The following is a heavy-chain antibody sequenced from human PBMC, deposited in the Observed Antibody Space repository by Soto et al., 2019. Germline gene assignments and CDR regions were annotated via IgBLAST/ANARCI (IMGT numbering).Heavy chain of an antibody. CDR3: ARERGILTGYFDS. CDR2: IWYDGSKT. D-gene: IGHD3-9*01. CDR1: GFTFSDHG. Sequence: PGGSLRLSCAASGFTFSDHGMHWVRQAPGKGLEWVAVIWYDGSKTYYPESVKGRFIISRDNSKNTLYLLMNSLRAEDTAMYYCARERGILTGYFDSWGQGTLVPVSS. J-gene: IGHJ4*02. V-gene: IGHV3-33*01.